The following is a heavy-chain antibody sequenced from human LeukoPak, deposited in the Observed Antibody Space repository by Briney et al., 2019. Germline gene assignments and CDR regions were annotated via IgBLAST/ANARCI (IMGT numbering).Heavy chain of an antibody. CDR3: ARDDYYDSSGYYVSDY. CDR2: ISAYNGNT. V-gene: IGHV1-18*01. CDR1: GYTFTSYG. J-gene: IGHJ4*02. D-gene: IGHD3-22*01. Sequence: ASVKVSCKASGYTFTSYGISWVRQAPGQGLEWMGWISAYNGNTNYAQKLQGRVTMTTDTSTSTTYMELRSLRSDDTAVYYCARDDYYDSSGYYVSDYWGQGTLVTVSS.